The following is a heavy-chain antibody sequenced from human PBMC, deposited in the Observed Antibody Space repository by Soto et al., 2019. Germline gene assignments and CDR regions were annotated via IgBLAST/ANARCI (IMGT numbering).Heavy chain of an antibody. J-gene: IGHJ6*02. Sequence: ASVKVSCKASGYTFTSYGISWVRQAPGQGLEWMGWISAYNGNTNYARKLQGRVTMTTDTSTSTAYMELRSLRSDDTAVYYCARDRCSSTSCYQPDYYYYGMDVWGQGTTVTV. V-gene: IGHV1-18*01. CDR1: GYTFTSYG. D-gene: IGHD2-2*01. CDR2: ISAYNGNT. CDR3: ARDRCSSTSCYQPDYYYYGMDV.